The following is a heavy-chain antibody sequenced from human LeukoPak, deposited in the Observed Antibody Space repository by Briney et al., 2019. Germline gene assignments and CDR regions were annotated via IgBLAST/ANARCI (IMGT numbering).Heavy chain of an antibody. CDR1: GFTFSDYY. J-gene: IGHJ5*01. Sequence: GGSLRLSCAASGFTFSDYYMSWIRQAPGKGLEWVSYISSSGSIIYYADSVKGRFTISRDNAKNSLYLQMNSLRAEDTAVYYCARAYYYGSGSYPDSWGQGTLVTVSS. CDR3: ARAYYYGSGSYPDS. V-gene: IGHV3-11*04. CDR2: ISSSGSII. D-gene: IGHD3-10*01.